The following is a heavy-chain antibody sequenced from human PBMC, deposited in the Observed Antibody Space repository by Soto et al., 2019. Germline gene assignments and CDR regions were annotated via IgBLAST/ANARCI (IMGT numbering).Heavy chain of an antibody. CDR2: ISAYNGNT. CDR1: GYTFSSYG. Sequence: ASVKVSCKASGYTFSSYGINWVRQAPGQGLEWMGWISAYNGNTNYAQKLQGRVTMTTDTSTSTVYMELRSLRSDDTAVYYCARDAESWNYSGYWGQGTLVTVSS. V-gene: IGHV1-18*01. J-gene: IGHJ4*01. D-gene: IGHD1-7*01. CDR3: ARDAESWNYSGY.